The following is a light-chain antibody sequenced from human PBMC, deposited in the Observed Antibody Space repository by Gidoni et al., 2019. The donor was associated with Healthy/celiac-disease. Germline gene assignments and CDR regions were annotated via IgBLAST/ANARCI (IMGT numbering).Light chain of an antibody. CDR2: AAS. CDR1: QSISSY. V-gene: IGKV1-39*01. Sequence: DIQIIQSPASLSASVGDRVTITCRASQSISSYLNWYQQKPGKAPKLLIYAASSLQSGVPSRFSGSGSGTDFTLTISSLQPEDFATYYCQQSYSTPHFGPGTKVDIK. CDR3: QQSYSTPH. J-gene: IGKJ3*01.